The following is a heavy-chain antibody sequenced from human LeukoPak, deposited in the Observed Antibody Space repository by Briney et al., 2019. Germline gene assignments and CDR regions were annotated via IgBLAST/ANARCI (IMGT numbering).Heavy chain of an antibody. CDR3: ARFTEALFFDY. CDR2: IYYSGST. V-gene: IGHV4-59*08. Sequence: SETLSLTCTVSGGSISSYYWSWIRQPPGKGLEWIGYIYYSGSTNYNPSLKSRVTISVDTSKNQFSLKLSPVTAADTAVYYCARFTEALFFDYWGQGTLVTVSS. CDR1: GGSISSYY. J-gene: IGHJ4*02.